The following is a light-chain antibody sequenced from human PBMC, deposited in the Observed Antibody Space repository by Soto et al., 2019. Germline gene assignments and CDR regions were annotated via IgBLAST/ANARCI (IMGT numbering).Light chain of an antibody. Sequence: ALTQPRSVSGSPGQSVSISCTGTSSDVGGYNYVSWYQHHPGKAPKLMIYDVTKRPSGVPDRFSGSKSGNTASLTISGLQAEDEADYYCCSYAGSLSFVFGTGTKVTVL. J-gene: IGLJ1*01. CDR3: CSYAGSLSFV. CDR1: SSDVGGYNY. CDR2: DVT. V-gene: IGLV2-11*01.